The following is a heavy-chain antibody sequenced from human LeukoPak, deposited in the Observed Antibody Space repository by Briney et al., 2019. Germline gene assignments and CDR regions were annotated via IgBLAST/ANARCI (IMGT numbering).Heavy chain of an antibody. Sequence: GGSLRLSCAASGFTFSSYAMSWVRQAPGKGLEWVSTISGSGGSTYYADSVKGRFTISRDNSKNTLYLQMNSLRAEDTAVYYCAKDRCSGGSCYYFDYWGQGTLATVSS. V-gene: IGHV3-23*01. D-gene: IGHD2-15*01. CDR1: GFTFSSYA. CDR2: ISGSGGST. CDR3: AKDRCSGGSCYYFDY. J-gene: IGHJ4*02.